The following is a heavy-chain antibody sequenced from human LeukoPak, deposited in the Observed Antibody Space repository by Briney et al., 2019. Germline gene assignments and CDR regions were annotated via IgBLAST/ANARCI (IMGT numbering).Heavy chain of an antibody. CDR2: ISTDGSSS. V-gene: IGHV3-74*01. D-gene: IGHD5-18*01. Sequence: GGSLRLSCAASGFSFSNYWMHWVRQAPGKGLVWVSRISTDGSSSSYADSVKGRFTIARDNAKNTLSLQMNSLRAEDTAVYYCAGGYSYGSDYWGQGTLVTVSS. J-gene: IGHJ4*02. CDR3: AGGYSYGSDY. CDR1: GFSFSNYW.